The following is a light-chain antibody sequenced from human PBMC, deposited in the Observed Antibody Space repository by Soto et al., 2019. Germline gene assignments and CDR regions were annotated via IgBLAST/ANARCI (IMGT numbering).Light chain of an antibody. CDR3: SSYAGSNYVV. CDR2: EVN. CDR1: SSDVGDYDY. V-gene: IGLV2-8*01. J-gene: IGLJ2*01. Sequence: QSALTQPPSTSGSPGQSVTISCTGTSSDVGDYDYVSWYQQHPGKAPKLMIYEVNKRPSGVPDRFSGSKSGNTASLTVSGLQAEDEADNHCSSYAGSNYVVVGRGTELTV.